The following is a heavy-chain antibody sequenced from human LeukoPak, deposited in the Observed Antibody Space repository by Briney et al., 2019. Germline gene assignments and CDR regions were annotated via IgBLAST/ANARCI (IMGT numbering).Heavy chain of an antibody. D-gene: IGHD4/OR15-4a*01. J-gene: IGHJ4*02. Sequence: GGSLRLSCATSGFTLNRHAIGWVRQAPGKGLEWVSSIDIGGGSTYYVDSVKGRFTISRDNSKNTLYLQMNSLRAEDTALYFCANEVRPNDYWGRGTLVTVSS. V-gene: IGHV3-23*01. CDR2: IDIGGGST. CDR1: GFTLNRHA. CDR3: ANEVRPNDY.